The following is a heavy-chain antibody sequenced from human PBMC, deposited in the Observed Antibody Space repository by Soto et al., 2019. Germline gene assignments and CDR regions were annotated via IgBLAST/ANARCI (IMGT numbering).Heavy chain of an antibody. D-gene: IGHD2-2*01. CDR3: TRVGSYCRSSSCFDY. V-gene: IGHV1-18*01. Sequence: QVHLVQSGAEVKKPGASVKVSCKASGYTFTNYGITWVRQAPGQGLDWMGWISAYSGNTDYTQKLQGRVTMTADTSTSTAYIELRSLRSDDTAVYYCTRVGSYCRSSSCFDYWGQGTLVTVSS. CDR1: GYTFTNYG. J-gene: IGHJ4*02. CDR2: ISAYSGNT.